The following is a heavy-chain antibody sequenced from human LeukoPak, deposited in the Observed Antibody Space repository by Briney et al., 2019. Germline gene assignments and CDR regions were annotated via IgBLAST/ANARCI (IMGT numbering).Heavy chain of an antibody. V-gene: IGHV3-15*01. Sequence: GGSLRLSCAASGFSFSNALMSWVRQAPGKGLEWLGRIKGKSDGATTSYAAPVKDRFGISRDDSKSTLYLQMNSLKTEDTAVYYCTAVQDPIVWFGELYHWGQGALVTVSS. D-gene: IGHD3-10*01. J-gene: IGHJ5*02. CDR3: TAVQDPIVWFGELYH. CDR2: IKGKSDGATT. CDR1: GFSFSNAL.